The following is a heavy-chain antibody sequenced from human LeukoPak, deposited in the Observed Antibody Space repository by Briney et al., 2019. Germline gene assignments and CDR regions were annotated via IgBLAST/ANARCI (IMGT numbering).Heavy chain of an antibody. J-gene: IGHJ6*02. D-gene: IGHD6-13*01. Sequence: GGSLRLSCAASGFIFSNYGMNWVRQAPGKGLEWVAVISYDGSNEYCADSVKGRFTISRDNSRNTLYLQMNSLRAEDTAVYYCARDRIAAAGTGYYYYGMDVWGQGTTVTVSS. CDR1: GFIFSNYG. CDR3: ARDRIAAAGTGYYYYGMDV. CDR2: ISYDGSNE. V-gene: IGHV3-30*03.